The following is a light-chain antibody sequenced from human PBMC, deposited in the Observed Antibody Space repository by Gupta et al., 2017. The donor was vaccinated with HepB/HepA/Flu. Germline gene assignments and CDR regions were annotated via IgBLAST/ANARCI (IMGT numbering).Light chain of an antibody. CDR2: ASS. CDR3: QQTYRVPPT. J-gene: IGKJ4*01. CDR1: QSISTY. V-gene: IGKV1-39*01. Sequence: DIQMTQSPSSLSASVGDRVTITCRASQSISTYLNWYQQKPGKAPKLLIYASSSLQSGVPSRFSGSGSGTDLTLSISRLQPEDFAPYYCQQTYRVPPTFGRGTKVDIK.